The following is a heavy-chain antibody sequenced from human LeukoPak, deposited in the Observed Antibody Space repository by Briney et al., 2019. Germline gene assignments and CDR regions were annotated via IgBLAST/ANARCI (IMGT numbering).Heavy chain of an antibody. CDR2: ISSDGSNK. Sequence: GGSLRLSCAASEFTFSSYTMYWVRQAPGKGLEWVAVISSDGSNKYYADSVKGRFSISRDNSKNPLYLQMNSLRTEDTAVYYCAKVAYVFWSGYSTPYYFDYWGQGPLVTVSS. D-gene: IGHD3-3*01. CDR3: AKVAYVFWSGYSTPYYFDY. J-gene: IGHJ4*02. CDR1: EFTFSSYT. V-gene: IGHV3-30-3*01.